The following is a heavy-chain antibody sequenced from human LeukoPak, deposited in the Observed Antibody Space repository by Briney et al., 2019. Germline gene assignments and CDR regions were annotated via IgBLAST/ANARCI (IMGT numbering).Heavy chain of an antibody. D-gene: IGHD4-17*01. CDR2: INPSDGNT. V-gene: IGHV3-23*01. CDR3: AKDSSVPYGITD. CDR1: GFTFSKYA. Sequence: GGSLRLSCAASGFTFSKYAMSWVRQAPGKGLEWVSAINPSDGNTFYADSVKGRFTISRDNSKNTLSLQMNSLRAEDTALYYCAKDSSVPYGITDWGQGTLVTVSS. J-gene: IGHJ4*02.